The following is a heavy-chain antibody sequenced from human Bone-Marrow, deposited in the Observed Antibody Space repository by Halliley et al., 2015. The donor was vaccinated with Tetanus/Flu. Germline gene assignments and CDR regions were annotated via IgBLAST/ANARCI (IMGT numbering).Heavy chain of an antibody. J-gene: IGHJ4*02. Sequence: TLSLTCTVSGGSISSGTWWSWVRQPPGKGLEWIGEISHSGSTKYNTSLRSRFTISVDRSNKQFSLRLTSVTAADTAVYYCAREATSGSYDFRSGSGTLDYWGQGILVTVSS. CDR1: GGSISSGTW. D-gene: IGHD3-3*01. CDR2: ISHSGST. V-gene: IGHV4-4*02. CDR3: AREATSGSYDFRSGSGTLDY.